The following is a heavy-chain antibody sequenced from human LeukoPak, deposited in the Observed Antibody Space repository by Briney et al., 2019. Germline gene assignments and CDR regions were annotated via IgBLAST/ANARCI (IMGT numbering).Heavy chain of an antibody. V-gene: IGHV1-69*06. CDR2: IIPTFGTL. CDR3: ARETNDYGDHVRAFDI. CDR1: GGPFRSYG. Sequence: GASVKVSCKASGGPFRSYGFSWVRQAAGQGLEWMGGIIPTFGTLKYAQKFQGRVTITADKSTSTAYMELSSLRSEDTAVYYCARETNDYGDHVRAFDIWGQGTMVTVSS. D-gene: IGHD4-17*01. J-gene: IGHJ3*02.